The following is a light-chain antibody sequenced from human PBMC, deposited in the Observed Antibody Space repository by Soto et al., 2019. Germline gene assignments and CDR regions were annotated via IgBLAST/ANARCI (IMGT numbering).Light chain of an antibody. V-gene: IGKV3-20*01. CDR2: GAS. Sequence: EIVLTQSPGTLSLSPGERATLSCRASQSVNIRYLAWYQQKPGQAPRLLIYGASSRAAGIPDRFSGSGSGTDFTLTISRLEPEDFAVYYCQLSRTFGGGTKVDNK. CDR1: QSVNIRY. CDR3: QLSRT. J-gene: IGKJ4*01.